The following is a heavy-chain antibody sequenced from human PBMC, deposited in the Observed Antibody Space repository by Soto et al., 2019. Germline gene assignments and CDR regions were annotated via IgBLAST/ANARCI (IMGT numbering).Heavy chain of an antibody. CDR2: IYWNDDK. Sequence: QITLKESGPTLVRPTQTLTLTCTFSGFSLSTSGLGVGWIRQPPGKALEWLALIYWNDDKRYSPSLKARLTITKDTSQNQVVLTMTNMDPVDTATYYCAHRPSGWYRFDYWGQGTLVTVSS. V-gene: IGHV2-5*01. J-gene: IGHJ4*02. CDR3: AHRPSGWYRFDY. CDR1: GFSLSTSGLG. D-gene: IGHD6-19*01.